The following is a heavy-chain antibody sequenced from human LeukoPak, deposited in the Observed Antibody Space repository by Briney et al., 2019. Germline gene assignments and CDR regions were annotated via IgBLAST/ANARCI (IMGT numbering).Heavy chain of an antibody. Sequence: GGSLRLSCAASGFTVSSNYMSWVRQAPGKGLEWVSVIYSDDSTYYADSVKGRFTISRHNSKNTLYLQMNSLRAEDTAVYYCARGGYSGYDRDAFDIWGQGTMVTVSS. V-gene: IGHV3-53*04. J-gene: IGHJ3*02. CDR1: GFTVSSNY. CDR3: ARGGYSGYDRDAFDI. CDR2: IYSDDST. D-gene: IGHD5-12*01.